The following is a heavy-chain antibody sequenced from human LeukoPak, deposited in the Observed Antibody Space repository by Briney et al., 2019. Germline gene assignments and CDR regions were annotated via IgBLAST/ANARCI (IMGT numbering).Heavy chain of an antibody. D-gene: IGHD4-23*01. CDR1: GFTFSSYG. V-gene: IGHV3-30*18. J-gene: IGHJ4*02. CDR3: AKESGGNEGTFFDY. CDR2: ISYDGSNK. Sequence: PGGSLRLSCAASGFTFSSYGMHWVRQAPGKGLEWVAVISYDGSNKYYADSAKGRFTISRDNSKNTLYLQMNSLRAEDTAVYYCAKESGGNEGTFFDYWGQGTLVTVSS.